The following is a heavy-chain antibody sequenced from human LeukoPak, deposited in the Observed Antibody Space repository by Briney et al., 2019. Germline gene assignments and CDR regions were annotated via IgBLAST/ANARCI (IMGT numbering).Heavy chain of an antibody. CDR2: IKQDGSEK. D-gene: IGHD4-17*01. CDR3: AREGPSVTPYY. Sequence: GGSLRLSRAASGFKFSSNWMSWVRQAPGKGLEWVANIKQDGSEKYYVDSAKGRFTISRDNAKNSLYLQMNSLRAEDTAVYYCAREGPSVTPYYWGQGTLVTVSS. CDR1: GFKFSSNW. J-gene: IGHJ4*02. V-gene: IGHV3-7*01.